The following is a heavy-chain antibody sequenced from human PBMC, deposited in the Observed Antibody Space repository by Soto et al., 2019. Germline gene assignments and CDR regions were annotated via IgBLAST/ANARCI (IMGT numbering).Heavy chain of an antibody. Sequence: PSETLSLTCAVSGGSISGSYYYWGWLRQSPGRGPEWIGSVFYTGFTSYNPSLESRVSVSVDTSKNQISLKVSAVTAADTAVYYCASSQKGYNWNYFDHWGQGALVTVSS. J-gene: IGHJ4*02. CDR3: ASSQKGYNWNYFDH. D-gene: IGHD1-20*01. CDR2: VFYTGFT. CDR1: GGSISGSYYY. V-gene: IGHV4-39*01.